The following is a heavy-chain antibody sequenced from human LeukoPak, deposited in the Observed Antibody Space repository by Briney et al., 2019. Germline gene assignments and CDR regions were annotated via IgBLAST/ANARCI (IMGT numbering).Heavy chain of an antibody. D-gene: IGHD6-25*01. CDR3: AKEFSAAAYYFHY. V-gene: IGHV3-33*06. CDR2: IWYDGSNK. Sequence: GGSLRLSCAASGFTFSSYGMSWVRQAPGKGLEWVAVIWYDGSNKYYADSVKGRFTISRDNSKNTLFLQMNSLRAEDTAVYYCAKEFSAAAYYFHYWGQGTLVTVSS. J-gene: IGHJ4*02. CDR1: GFTFSSYG.